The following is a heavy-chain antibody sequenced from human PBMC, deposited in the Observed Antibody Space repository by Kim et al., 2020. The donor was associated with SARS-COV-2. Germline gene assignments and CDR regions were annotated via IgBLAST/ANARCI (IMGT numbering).Heavy chain of an antibody. CDR1: DGSFSVYQ. J-gene: IGHJ4*02. D-gene: IGHD3-10*01. Sequence: SETLSLTCGVTDGSFSVYQWTWIRQSPGKGLEWIGEISRAGKTNYNPSLKSRVTISLDTPRVQFSLKLTSVTAADTAVYFCARGAPYGEFYGSGSYFQSWGQGTLVTVSS. V-gene: IGHV4-34*01. CDR2: ISRAGKT. CDR3: ARGAPYGEFYGSGSYFQS.